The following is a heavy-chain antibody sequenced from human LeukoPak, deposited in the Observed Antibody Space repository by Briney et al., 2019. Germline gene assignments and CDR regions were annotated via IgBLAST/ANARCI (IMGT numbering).Heavy chain of an antibody. CDR1: GGSISSSSYY. D-gene: IGHD2-15*01. V-gene: IGHV4-39*01. CDR2: IYYSGST. Sequence: SETLSLTCTVSGGSISSSSYYWGWIRQPPGKGLEWIGSIYYSGSTYYNPSLKSRVTISVDTSKNQFSLKLSSVTAADTAVYYCARAGGGTDAFDIWGQGTMVTVSS. J-gene: IGHJ3*02. CDR3: ARAGGGTDAFDI.